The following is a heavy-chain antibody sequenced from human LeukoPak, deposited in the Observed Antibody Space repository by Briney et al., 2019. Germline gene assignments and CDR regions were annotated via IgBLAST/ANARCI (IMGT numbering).Heavy chain of an antibody. V-gene: IGHV3-23*01. D-gene: IGHD2/OR15-2a*01. Sequence: GGSLRLSCAASGFTFCSYGMSWVRQAPGKGREWVSAISTSAAGTYYAASVKGRFTISRDNSRNTLYLQMNSLRAEDTAVYYCAKASAVDHYLSFDYWGQGSLVTVSS. J-gene: IGHJ4*02. CDR2: ISTSAAGT. CDR3: AKASAVDHYLSFDY. CDR1: GFTFCSYG.